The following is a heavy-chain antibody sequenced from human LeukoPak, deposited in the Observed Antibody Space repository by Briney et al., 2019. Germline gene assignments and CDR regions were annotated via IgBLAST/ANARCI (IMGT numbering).Heavy chain of an antibody. CDR1: GFTFSGSA. V-gene: IGHV3-73*01. CDR2: IRSKANNYAT. CDR3: TGDNFDSSVKFDY. Sequence: TGRSLRLSCVVSGFTFSGSAVHWVRQASGKGLEWVGRIRSKANNYATAYAASAKGRFTISRDDSKNTAYLQMNSLKTEDTAVYYCTGDNFDSSVKFDYWGQGTLVTVSS. D-gene: IGHD3-22*01. J-gene: IGHJ4*02.